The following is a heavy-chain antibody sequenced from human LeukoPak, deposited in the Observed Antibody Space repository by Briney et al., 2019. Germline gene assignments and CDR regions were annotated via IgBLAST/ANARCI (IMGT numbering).Heavy chain of an antibody. CDR2: ISGSGGYT. Sequence: GGSLRLSCAASGFTFSTYAMTWVRQAPGKGLEWVSAISGSGGYTYSADSVKGRFTISRDNSKNTLYLQMNSLRAEDTAVYYCANGYNYYASGSHFDYWGQGTLVTVSS. CDR3: ANGYNYYASGSHFDY. D-gene: IGHD3-10*01. V-gene: IGHV3-23*01. CDR1: GFTFSTYA. J-gene: IGHJ4*02.